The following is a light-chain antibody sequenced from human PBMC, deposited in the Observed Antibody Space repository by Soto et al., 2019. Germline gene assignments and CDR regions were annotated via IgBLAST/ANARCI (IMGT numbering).Light chain of an antibody. CDR3: QSYDSSLSADV. CDR1: RSNIGAGYH. J-gene: IGLJ1*01. Sequence: QSVLTQPPSVSGAPGQRVAISCTGTRSNIGAGYHVHWYQQLPGTAPKLLIYGNSNRPSGVPDRFSGSESGTSASLAITGLQAEDEADYYCQSYDSSLSADVFGTGTKVTVL. CDR2: GNS. V-gene: IGLV1-40*01.